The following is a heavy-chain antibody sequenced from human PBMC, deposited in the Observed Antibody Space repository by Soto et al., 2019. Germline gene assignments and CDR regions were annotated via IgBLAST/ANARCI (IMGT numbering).Heavy chain of an antibody. D-gene: IGHD3-10*01. J-gene: IGHJ4*02. Sequence: SETLSLTCAVYGGSFSGYYWSWIRQPPGKGLEWIGEINHSGSTNYNPSLKSRVTISVDTSKNQFSLKLSSVTAADTAVYYCARGRARFISLGYWGQGTLVTVSS. CDR3: ARGRARFISLGY. V-gene: IGHV4-34*01. CDR2: INHSGST. CDR1: GGSFSGYY.